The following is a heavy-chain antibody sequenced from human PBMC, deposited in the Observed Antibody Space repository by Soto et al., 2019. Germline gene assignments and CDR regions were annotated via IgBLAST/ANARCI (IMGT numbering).Heavy chain of an antibody. CDR1: GYTFTSYG. D-gene: IGHD3-22*01. CDR2: ISAYNGNI. CDR3: ARVEDYFDSSGYAH. V-gene: IGHV1-18*01. J-gene: IGHJ4*02. Sequence: ASVKVSCKASGYTFTSYGVTWVRQAPGQGLEWMGWISAYNGNIYPAQKFQGRVSMTTDTSTSTAYMELRSLRSDDTAVYFCARVEDYFDSSGYAHWGQGTPVTVSS.